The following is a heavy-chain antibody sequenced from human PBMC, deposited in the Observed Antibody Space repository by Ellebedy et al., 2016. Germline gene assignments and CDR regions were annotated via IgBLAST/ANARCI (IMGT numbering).Heavy chain of an antibody. Sequence: GGSLRLXXKGSGYSFTSYWISWVRQMPGKGLEWMGRIDPSDSYTNYSPSFQGHVTISADKSISTAYLQWSSLKASDTAMYYCARREWDCSGGSCYGMDVWGQGTTVTVSS. CDR3: ARREWDCSGGSCYGMDV. CDR2: IDPSDSYT. D-gene: IGHD2-15*01. V-gene: IGHV5-10-1*01. J-gene: IGHJ6*02. CDR1: GYSFTSYW.